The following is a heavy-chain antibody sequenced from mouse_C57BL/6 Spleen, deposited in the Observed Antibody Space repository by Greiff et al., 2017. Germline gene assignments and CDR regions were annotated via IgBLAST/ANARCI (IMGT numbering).Heavy chain of an antibody. J-gene: IGHJ3*01. D-gene: IGHD3-3*01. CDR1: GYSFTSYY. V-gene: IGHV1-66*01. Sequence: QVQLKESGPELVKPGASVKISCKASGYSFTSYYIHWVKQRPGQGLEWIGWIYPGSGNTKYNEKFKGKATLTADTSSSTAYMQLSSLTSEDSAVYYCARKGDSWFAYWGQGTLVTVSA. CDR2: IYPGSGNT. CDR3: ARKGDSWFAY.